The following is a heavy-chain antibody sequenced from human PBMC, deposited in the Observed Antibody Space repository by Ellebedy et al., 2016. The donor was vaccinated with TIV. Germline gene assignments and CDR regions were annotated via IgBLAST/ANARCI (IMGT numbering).Heavy chain of an antibody. J-gene: IGHJ5*02. CDR3: ARAHCTNGVCPEVDP. CDR2: INSSSGST. CDR1: GYTFTSYY. Sequence: ASVKVSCKASGYTFTSYYIHWVRPAPGQGLEWIGIINSSSGSTGYAQKFQGRVTMTRDTSTTTVYMDLSSLISEDTAVYYCARAHCTNGVCPEVDPWGQGTLVTVSS. D-gene: IGHD2-8*01. V-gene: IGHV1-46*01.